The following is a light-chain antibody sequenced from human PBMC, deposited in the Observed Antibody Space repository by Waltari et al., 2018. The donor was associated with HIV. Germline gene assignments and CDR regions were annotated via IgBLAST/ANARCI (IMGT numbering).Light chain of an antibody. V-gene: IGLV2-8*01. CDR3: KSYAGSNNPYV. CDR1: PSDVGGYRY. Sequence: QSALTPPPSASGSPGPSVTISCTGTPSDVGGYRYVSWYQHHHGQAHKLIIYDVRKRPSGVPDRFSGSKSGTTASLTVSGLQADDEADYYCKSYAGSNNPYVFGTGTKVTVL. J-gene: IGLJ1*01. CDR2: DVR.